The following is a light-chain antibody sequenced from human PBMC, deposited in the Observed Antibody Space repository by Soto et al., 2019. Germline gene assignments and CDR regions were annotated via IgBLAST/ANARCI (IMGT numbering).Light chain of an antibody. Sequence: QSVLTQPASVSGSLGQSITISCTGTRSDIGTYDLVSWYQQHPGKAPQLMIYDVTNRPSGVSNRFSGSKSGNTASLTISGLQAEDEADYYCTSCTTRSTVVIGGGTKVTVL. J-gene: IGLJ2*01. CDR3: TSCTTRSTVV. CDR2: DVT. V-gene: IGLV2-14*03. CDR1: RSDIGTYDL.